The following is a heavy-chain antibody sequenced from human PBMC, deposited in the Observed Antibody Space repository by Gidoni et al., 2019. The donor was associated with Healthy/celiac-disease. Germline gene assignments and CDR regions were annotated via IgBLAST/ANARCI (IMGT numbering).Heavy chain of an antibody. CDR2: INHSGST. J-gene: IGHJ6*02. D-gene: IGHD3-3*01. CDR3: ARMGPPRFWSGYHQAILKKDYYYYYGMDV. Sequence: QVQLQQWGAGLLKPSETLSLTCAVYGGSFSGYYWSWIRQHPGKGLDWIGEINHSGSTNYNPSLKSRVTISVDTSKNQFSLKLSSVTAADTAVYYCARMGPPRFWSGYHQAILKKDYYYYYGMDVWGQGTTVTVSS. CDR1: GGSFSGYY. V-gene: IGHV4-34*01.